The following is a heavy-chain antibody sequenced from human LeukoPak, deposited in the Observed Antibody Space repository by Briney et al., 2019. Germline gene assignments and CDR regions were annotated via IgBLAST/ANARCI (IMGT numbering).Heavy chain of an antibody. CDR2: INHSGST. Sequence: PSETLSLTCAVYGGSFSDYYWSWIRQPPGKGLEWIGEINHSGSTNYNPSLKSRVTISVDTSKNQFSLKLSSVTAADTAVYYCARGHYSNYDSFDYWGQGTLVTVSS. V-gene: IGHV4-34*01. CDR3: ARGHYSNYDSFDY. CDR1: GGSFSDYY. D-gene: IGHD4-11*01. J-gene: IGHJ4*02.